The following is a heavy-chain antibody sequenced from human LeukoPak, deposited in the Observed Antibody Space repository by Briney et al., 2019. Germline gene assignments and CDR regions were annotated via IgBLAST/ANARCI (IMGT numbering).Heavy chain of an antibody. V-gene: IGHV4-59*01. J-gene: IGHJ4*02. CDR1: GFTLSSYG. D-gene: IGHD4-17*01. CDR2: IYYSGST. Sequence: PGGSLRLSCAASGFTLSSYGMHWIRQPPGKGLEWIGYIYYSGSTNYNPSLKSRVTISVDTSKNQFSLKLSSVTAADTAVYYCASARPTFDTVTFDYWGQGTLVTVSS. CDR3: ASARPTFDTVTFDY.